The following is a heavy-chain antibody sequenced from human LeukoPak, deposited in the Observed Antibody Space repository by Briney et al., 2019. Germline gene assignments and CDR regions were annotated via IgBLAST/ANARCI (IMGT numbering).Heavy chain of an antibody. J-gene: IGHJ4*02. CDR1: GFAFSNYN. CDR2: ITSNGGGT. CDR3: ARGFGYGGSSLDC. Sequence: GGSLRLSCAASGFAFSNYNMNWVRQAPGKGLEYVSTITSNGGGTYYANSVKGRFTISRDNSKNTLYLQMGSLRADDMAVYYCARGFGYGGSSLDCWGQGTLVTVSS. V-gene: IGHV3-64*01. D-gene: IGHD4-23*01.